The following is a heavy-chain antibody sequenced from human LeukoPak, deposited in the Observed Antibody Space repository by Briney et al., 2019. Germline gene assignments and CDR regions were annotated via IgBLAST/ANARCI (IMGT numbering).Heavy chain of an antibody. CDR2: IYHSGST. Sequence: PSETLSLTCAVSGASISSSNWWSWVRQPPGKGLEWIGEIYHSGSTYDNPSLKSRVTVSVDTSKNLFSLKLSSVTAADTAIYFCARGYTGNHYMGHFDYWGLGTLVTVSS. D-gene: IGHD5-12*01. CDR1: GASISSSNW. CDR3: ARGYTGNHYMGHFDY. V-gene: IGHV4-4*02. J-gene: IGHJ4*02.